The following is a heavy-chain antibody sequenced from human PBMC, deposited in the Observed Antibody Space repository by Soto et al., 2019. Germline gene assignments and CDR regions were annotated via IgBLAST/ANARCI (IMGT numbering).Heavy chain of an antibody. CDR3: ATVNTMIVDGRWDVFSNAFDI. CDR2: FDPEDGET. V-gene: IGHV1-24*01. J-gene: IGHJ3*02. Sequence: GASVKVSCKVSGYTLTELSMHWVRQAPGKGLEWMGGFDPEDGETIYAQKFQGRVTMTEDTSTDTAYMELSSLRYEDTAVYYCATVNTMIVDGRWDVFSNAFDIWGQGTMVTVSS. CDR1: GYTLTELS. D-gene: IGHD3-22*01.